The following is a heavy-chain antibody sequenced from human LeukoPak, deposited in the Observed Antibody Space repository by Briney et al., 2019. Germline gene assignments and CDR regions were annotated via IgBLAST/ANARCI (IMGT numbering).Heavy chain of an antibody. V-gene: IGHV4-38-2*02. CDR2: FYHSGIT. CDR1: GYSISSGYF. CDR3: ARVLAAAGNNWLDP. Sequence: SETLSLTCTVSGYSISSGYFWGWLRQPPGKGLEWIGSFYHSGITYYNPSLKSRVTISVDTSKNQFSLKLSPVTAADTAVYYCARVLAAAGNNWLDPWGQGTLVTVS. J-gene: IGHJ5*02. D-gene: IGHD6-13*01.